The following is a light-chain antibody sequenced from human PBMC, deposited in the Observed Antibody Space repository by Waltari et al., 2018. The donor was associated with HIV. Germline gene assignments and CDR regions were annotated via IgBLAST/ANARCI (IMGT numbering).Light chain of an antibody. CDR1: NVDVGAFKF. CDR2: EVH. J-gene: IGLJ2*01. V-gene: IGLV2-14*01. CDR3: TSYTSGSVL. Sequence: QSALTQPASVSGSPGQSITISCTGINVDVGAFKFVSWYQHHPAKAPQLIIYEVHKRPSGVSDRCSGSKSGNSASLTISGLQTADEAYYYCTSYTSGSVLFGGGTNLTVL.